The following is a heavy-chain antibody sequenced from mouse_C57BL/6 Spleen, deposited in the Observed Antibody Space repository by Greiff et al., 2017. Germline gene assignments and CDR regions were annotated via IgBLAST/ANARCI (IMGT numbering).Heavy chain of an antibody. CDR3: ARDPIDSSGSWFAY. D-gene: IGHD3-2*02. J-gene: IGHJ3*01. CDR1: GYTFTSYW. V-gene: IGHV1-55*01. CDR2: IYPGSGST. Sequence: QVQLQQPGAELVKPGASVKMSCKASGYTFTSYWITWVKQRPGQGLEWIGDIYPGSGSTNYNEKFKSKATLTVDTSSSTAYMQLSSLTSEDSAVYYCARDPIDSSGSWFAYWGQGTLVTVSA.